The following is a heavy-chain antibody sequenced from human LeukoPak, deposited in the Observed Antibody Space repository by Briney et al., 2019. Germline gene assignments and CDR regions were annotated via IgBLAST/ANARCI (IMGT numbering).Heavy chain of an antibody. CDR2: IKEDGSEK. V-gene: IGHV3-7*01. CDR3: ARSSYYCFDY. D-gene: IGHD2-21*01. Sequence: GGSLRLSCAASGFTFSSYWMYWVRQAPGKGLEWVADIKEDGSEKYYVDSVKGRFTISRDNAKNSLYLQMNSLRAEDTAVYYCARSSYYCFDYWGQGTLLTVSS. J-gene: IGHJ4*02. CDR1: GFTFSSYW.